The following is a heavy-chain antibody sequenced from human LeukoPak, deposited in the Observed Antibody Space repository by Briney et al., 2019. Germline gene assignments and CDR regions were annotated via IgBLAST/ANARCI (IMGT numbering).Heavy chain of an antibody. CDR3: ARQELNYYYYYMDV. J-gene: IGHJ6*03. Sequence: PSETLSPTCTVSGGSISGYYWSWIRQPPGKGLEWIGYIYTSGGTNYNPSLKSRVTISADTSKNQFSLKLSSVTAADTAVYYCARQELNYYYYYMDVWGKGTTVTVSS. D-gene: IGHD3-10*01. CDR2: IYTSGGT. V-gene: IGHV4-4*09. CDR1: GGSISGYY.